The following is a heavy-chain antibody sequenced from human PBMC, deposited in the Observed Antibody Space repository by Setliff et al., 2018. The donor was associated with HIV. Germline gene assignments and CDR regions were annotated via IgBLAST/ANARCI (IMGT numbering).Heavy chain of an antibody. J-gene: IGHJ4*02. CDR2: FYYNGDS. CDR1: GDSVNDRSYF. Sequence: SETLSLTCTVSGDSVNDRSYFWGWIRQPPGKGLEWIGTFYYNGDSRYNPSLKSRVTISVDTSNNQFSLNLRSGSAADTAMYYCARGRFRGGGFDYWGQGTLVTVSS. V-gene: IGHV4-39*02. D-gene: IGHD3-10*01. CDR3: ARGRFRGGGFDY.